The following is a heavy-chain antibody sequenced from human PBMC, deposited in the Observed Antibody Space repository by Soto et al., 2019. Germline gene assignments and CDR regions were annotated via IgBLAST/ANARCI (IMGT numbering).Heavy chain of an antibody. D-gene: IGHD4-17*01. CDR2: IIPIFGTA. J-gene: IGHJ5*02. CDR1: GGTFSSYA. CDR3: ARGDRLRLRNWFDP. Sequence: SVKVSCKASGGTFSSYAISWVRQAPGQGLEWMGGIIPIFGTANYAQKFQGRVTITADESTSTAYMELSSLRSEDTAVYYCARGDRLRLRNWFDPWGQGTLVTVSS. V-gene: IGHV1-69*13.